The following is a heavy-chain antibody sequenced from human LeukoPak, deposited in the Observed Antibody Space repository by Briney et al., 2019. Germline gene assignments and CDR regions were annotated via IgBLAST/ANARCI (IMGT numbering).Heavy chain of an antibody. CDR2: IYYSGST. J-gene: IGHJ4*02. CDR1: GGSISSYY. CDR3: ARDLGDGYSRTFDY. D-gene: IGHD5-24*01. Sequence: SETLSLTCTVSGGSISSYYWSWIRQPPGKGLEWIEYIYYSGSTNYNPSLKSRVTISVDTSKNQFSLKLSSVTAAGTAVYYCARDLGDGYSRTFDYWGQGTLVTVSS. V-gene: IGHV4-59*01.